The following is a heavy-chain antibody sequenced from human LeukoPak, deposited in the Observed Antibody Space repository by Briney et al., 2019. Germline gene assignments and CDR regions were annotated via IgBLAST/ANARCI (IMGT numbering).Heavy chain of an antibody. CDR1: GFTFSSYW. J-gene: IGHJ4*02. V-gene: IGHV3-74*03. CDR3: ARVRYNNALDY. Sequence: PGGSLRLSCTASGFTFSSYWKHWVRQAPGKGLVWVSHIKTDGSSITYADSVKGRFTISRDNAKNTLYLQMNSLRAEDTAVYYCARVRYNNALDYWGQGTLVTASS. CDR2: IKTDGSSI. D-gene: IGHD1-14*01.